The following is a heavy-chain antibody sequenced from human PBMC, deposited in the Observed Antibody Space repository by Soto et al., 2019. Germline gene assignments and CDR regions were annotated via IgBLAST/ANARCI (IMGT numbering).Heavy chain of an antibody. CDR1: GGAFSGYY. Sequence: AETLSVTCAVYGGAFSGYYWRWIRQPPGKGLEWIGEINHSGSTNYNPSLKSRVTISVDTAKNQCSLKLSSGTAADTAVDYCAREGIAAAGGHYYYYGMDVWGQGTTVT. D-gene: IGHD6-13*01. CDR3: AREGIAAAGGHYYYYGMDV. V-gene: IGHV4-34*01. CDR2: INHSGST. J-gene: IGHJ6*02.